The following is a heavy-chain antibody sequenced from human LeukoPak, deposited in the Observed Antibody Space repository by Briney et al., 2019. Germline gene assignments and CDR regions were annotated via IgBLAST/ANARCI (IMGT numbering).Heavy chain of an antibody. J-gene: IGHJ4*02. CDR1: AYSFTSYW. V-gene: IGHV5-51*01. CDR3: ARHGVGIAAAGLGHDY. D-gene: IGHD6-13*01. CDR2: IYPGDSAT. Sequence: GESLKISCKGSAYSFTSYWIACVRQMPGKGLEWMGIIYPGDSATRYSPSSQGQVTISADKSISTAYLQWSSLKASDTAMYYCARHGVGIAAAGLGHDYWGQGTLVTVSS.